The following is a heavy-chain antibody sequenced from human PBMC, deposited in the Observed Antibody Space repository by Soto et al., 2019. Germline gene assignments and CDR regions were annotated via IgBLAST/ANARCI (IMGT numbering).Heavy chain of an antibody. CDR1: GFTFSSYA. J-gene: IGHJ4*02. D-gene: IGHD3-3*01. Sequence: GGSLRLSCAASGFTFSSYAMSWVRQAPGKGLEWGSAISGSGGSTYYADSVKGRFTISRDNSKNTLYLQMNSLRAEDTAVYYCAKNALGGYYDFWSGYTSYFDYWGQGTLVTVSS. CDR3: AKNALGGYYDFWSGYTSYFDY. CDR2: ISGSGGST. V-gene: IGHV3-23*01.